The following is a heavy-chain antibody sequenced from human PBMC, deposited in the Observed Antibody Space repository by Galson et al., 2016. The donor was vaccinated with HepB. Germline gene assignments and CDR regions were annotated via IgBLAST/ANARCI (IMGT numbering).Heavy chain of an antibody. D-gene: IGHD2-8*01. J-gene: IGHJ5*02. CDR3: AKSFSFEYAAGWFDP. Sequence: SLRLSCAASGFTFDDYAMYWVRQAPGKGLEWVSGISWNSGSIGYADSVKGRFTISRDNAKNSLYLQMNSLRAEDTALYYCAKSFSFEYAAGWFDPWGQGTLVTVSS. CDR2: ISWNSGSI. CDR1: GFTFDDYA. V-gene: IGHV3-9*01.